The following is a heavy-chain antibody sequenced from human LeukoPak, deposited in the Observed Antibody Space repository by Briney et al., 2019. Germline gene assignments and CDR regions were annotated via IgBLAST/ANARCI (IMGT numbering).Heavy chain of an antibody. J-gene: IGHJ4*02. V-gene: IGHV3-66*02. CDR3: AREVVVISAAVHFDF. D-gene: IGHD2-2*01. CDR2: LYSDGRT. CDR1: GLSVTNNS. Sequence: PGGSLRLSCAASGLSVTNNSMNWLRRAPGKGLEWVSVLYSDGRTYYADSVKGRFTISRDNSRNTLYLQMNSLRVEDTAVYYCAREVVVISAAVHFDFWGQGALVTVSS.